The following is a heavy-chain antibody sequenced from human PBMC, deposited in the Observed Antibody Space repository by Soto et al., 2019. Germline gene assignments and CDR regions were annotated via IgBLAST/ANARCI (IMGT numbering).Heavy chain of an antibody. CDR3: ARTDSSGYYDWFDP. J-gene: IGHJ5*02. CDR2: IYHSGST. CDR1: GYSISSGYY. D-gene: IGHD3-22*01. Sequence: SETLSLTCAVSGYSISSGYYWGWIRQPPGKGLEWIGSIYHSGSTYYNPSLKSRVTISVDTSKNRFSLKLSSVTAADTAVYYCARTDSSGYYDWFDPWGQGTLVTVSS. V-gene: IGHV4-38-2*01.